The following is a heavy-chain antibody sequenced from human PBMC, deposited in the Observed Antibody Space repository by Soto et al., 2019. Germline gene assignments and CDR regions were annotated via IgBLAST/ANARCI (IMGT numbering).Heavy chain of an antibody. V-gene: IGHV1-3*01. CDR2: MNAGNGNR. CDR1: LCTFTSYA. CDR3: ARDQYYDILTGYSYNWFDA. D-gene: IGHD3-9*01. J-gene: IGHJ5*02. Sequence: AVNVSCQASLCTFTSYARYLLRQAPGQTREWMGWMNAGNGNRTYSQKFQGRVIITRDTSASTAYMELSSLRSEDKAVYYCARDQYYDILTGYSYNWFDAWGQGTMVTVSS.